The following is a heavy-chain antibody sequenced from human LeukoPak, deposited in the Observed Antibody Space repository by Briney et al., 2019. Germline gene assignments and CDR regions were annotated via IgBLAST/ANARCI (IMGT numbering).Heavy chain of an antibody. J-gene: IGHJ4*02. Sequence: GGSLRLSCAASGFTFSNYHMHWVRQAPGKGPEWVAFIQFDGSDKHYADSVKGRFTISRDNSKHTLYLQINSLRTEDTAVYYCASEKGDSLDYWGQGTLVTVSS. V-gene: IGHV3-30*02. CDR2: IQFDGSDK. D-gene: IGHD3-3*01. CDR1: GFTFSNYH. CDR3: ASEKGDSLDY.